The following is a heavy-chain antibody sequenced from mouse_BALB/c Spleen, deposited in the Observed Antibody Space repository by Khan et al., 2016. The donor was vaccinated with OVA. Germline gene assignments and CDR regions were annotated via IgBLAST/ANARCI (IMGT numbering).Heavy chain of an antibody. CDR1: GFNIKDTY. J-gene: IGHJ4*01. CDR3: TCSLLLYAMDY. D-gene: IGHD1-2*01. V-gene: IGHV14-3*02. CDR2: IDPGNGKT. Sequence: IQLVQSGTELVKPGASVKLSCTGSGFNIKDTYIQWVKQSPEQGLEWIGRIDPGNGKTIYDPKFQGKATITADTSSNKAYLHLSSLTSEDTVVYYSTCSLLLYAMDYWGQGTSVTVSS.